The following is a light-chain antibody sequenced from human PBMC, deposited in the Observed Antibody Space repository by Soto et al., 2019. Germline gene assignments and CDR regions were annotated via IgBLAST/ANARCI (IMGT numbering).Light chain of an antibody. CDR1: QSVSSNY. J-gene: IGKJ4*01. CDR2: GAS. CDR3: QQRSKWPVT. Sequence: ESVLTQSPGTLSLSPGERATLSCRASQSVSSNYLAWYQQKPGQAPRLLIYGASTRATGIPDRFSGSGSGTDFTLTISSLEAEDFALYYCQQRSKWPVTFXGGTKVDIK. V-gene: IGKV3D-20*02.